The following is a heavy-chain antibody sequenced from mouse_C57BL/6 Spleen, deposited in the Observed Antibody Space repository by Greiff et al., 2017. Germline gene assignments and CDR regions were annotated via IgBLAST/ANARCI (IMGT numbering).Heavy chain of an antibody. J-gene: IGHJ3*01. D-gene: IGHD1-1*01. V-gene: IGHV1-69*01. CDR2: IDPSDSYT. CDR3: ATPYYYDSNSGFAY. CDR1: GYTFTSYW. Sequence: VKLQQPGAELVMPGASVKLSCKASGYTFTSYWMHWVKQRPGQGLEWIGEIDPSDSYTNYNQKFKGRSTLTVDKSSSTAYMQRSSLTSEDSAVYYCATPYYYDSNSGFAYWGQGTLVTVSA.